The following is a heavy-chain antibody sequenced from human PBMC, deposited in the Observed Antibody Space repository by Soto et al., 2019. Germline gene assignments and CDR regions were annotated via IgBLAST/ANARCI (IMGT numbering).Heavy chain of an antibody. V-gene: IGHV3-33*01. CDR2: IWYDGSNK. J-gene: IGHJ4*02. CDR1: GFTFSSYG. D-gene: IGHD2-2*01. CDR3: ARSPERTSFGYGVDY. Sequence: GGSLRLSCAASGFTFSSYGMHWVRQAPGKGLEWVAVIWYDGSNKYYADSVKGRFTISRDNSKNTLYLQMNSLRAEDTAVYYCARSPERTSFGYGVDYWGQGTLVTVSS.